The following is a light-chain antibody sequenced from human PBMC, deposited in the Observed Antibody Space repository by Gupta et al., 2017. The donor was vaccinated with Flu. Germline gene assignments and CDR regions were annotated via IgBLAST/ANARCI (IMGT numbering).Light chain of an antibody. V-gene: IGLV3-9*01. CDR2: ADA. CDR3: QVWYLSTAQ. J-gene: IGLJ3*02. Sequence: CAENNIGRKNVHWYHQKPSLAPMVVSYADATRPSGIPQRFSGSNSGNTASLTISISQAGDEAYDYCQVWYLSTAQFGGGTKLPVL. CDR1: NIGRKN.